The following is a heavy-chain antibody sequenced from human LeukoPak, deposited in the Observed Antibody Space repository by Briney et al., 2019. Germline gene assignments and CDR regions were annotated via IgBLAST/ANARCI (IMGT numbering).Heavy chain of an antibody. CDR3: ASDRVLGSGSLDN. Sequence: PGGSLRLSCAASGFTFSRYWMHWVRQTPGKGLVWVSRIRGDGYDTNYADSVEGRFTISRDNARHTLYLQMNSLRADDTAVYYCASDRVLGSGSLDNWGQGTLVTVSS. CDR2: IRGDGYDT. V-gene: IGHV3-74*01. J-gene: IGHJ4*02. D-gene: IGHD3-10*01. CDR1: GFTFSRYW.